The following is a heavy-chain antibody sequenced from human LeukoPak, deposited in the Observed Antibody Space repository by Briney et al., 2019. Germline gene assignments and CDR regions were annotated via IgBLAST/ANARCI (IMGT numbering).Heavy chain of an antibody. Sequence: GGSLRLSCAASGFTFSSYWMSWVRQAPGKGLEWVANIKQDGSEKYYVDSVKGRFTISRDNAKNSLYLQMNSLRAEDTAVYYCASQYSSSWYDSSYYYYYMDVWGKGTTVSVSS. J-gene: IGHJ6*03. CDR1: GFTFSSYW. CDR2: IKQDGSEK. D-gene: IGHD6-13*01. V-gene: IGHV3-7*01. CDR3: ASQYSSSWYDSSYYYYYMDV.